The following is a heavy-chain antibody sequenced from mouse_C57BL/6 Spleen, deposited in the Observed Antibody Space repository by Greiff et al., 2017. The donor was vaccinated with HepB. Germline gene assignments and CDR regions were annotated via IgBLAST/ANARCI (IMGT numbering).Heavy chain of an antibody. J-gene: IGHJ2*01. CDR1: GYTFTDYY. D-gene: IGHD2-1*01. CDR3: ARARRRDYGNLNY. V-gene: IGHV1-26*01. Sequence: EVQLQQSGPELVKPGASVKISCKASGYTFTDYYMNWVKQSHGKSLEWIGDINPNNGGTSYNQKFKGKATLTVDKSSSTAYMERRSLTSEDSAVYYCARARRRDYGNLNYWGQGTTLTVSS. CDR2: INPNNGGT.